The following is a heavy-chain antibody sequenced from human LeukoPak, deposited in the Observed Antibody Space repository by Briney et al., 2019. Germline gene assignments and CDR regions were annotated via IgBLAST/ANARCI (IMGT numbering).Heavy chain of an antibody. CDR3: ARRAGAYSHPYDY. D-gene: IGHD4/OR15-4a*01. V-gene: IGHV3-21*04. J-gene: IGHJ4*02. CDR2: ISSSSSYI. Sequence: PGGSLRLSCAASGFTFSSYTMNWVRQAPGKGLEWVSSISSSSSYIYYAESVKGRFTISRDNSKNTLYLQMNSLRAEDTAVYYCARRAGAYSHPYDYWGQGTLVTVSS. CDR1: GFTFSSYT.